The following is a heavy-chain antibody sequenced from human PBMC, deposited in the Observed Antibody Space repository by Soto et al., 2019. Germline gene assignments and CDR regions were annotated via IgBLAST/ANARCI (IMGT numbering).Heavy chain of an antibody. CDR2: ISPYNGQT. Sequence: QVQLVQSGAELRKPGASVKVSCKASGYTFTDSYLTWVRQAPGRGLEWVGWISPYNGQTNYAQKLQGRVTMTTDTSTSTVYMALRSLRPDDTAVYYCTRVGGAHYRFDPWGQGTLVTVSS. D-gene: IGHD1-26*01. CDR3: TRVGGAHYRFDP. J-gene: IGHJ5*02. CDR1: GYTFTDSY. V-gene: IGHV1-18*01.